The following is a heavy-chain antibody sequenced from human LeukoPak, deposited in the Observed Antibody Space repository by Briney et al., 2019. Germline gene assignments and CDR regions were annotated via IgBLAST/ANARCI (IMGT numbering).Heavy chain of an antibody. V-gene: IGHV4-4*02. CDR2: IYHSGST. D-gene: IGHD2-2*03. CDR3: ARVVGYCSSTSCFYYFDY. Sequence: SGTLSLTCAVSGGSISSSNWWSWVRQPPGKGLEWIGEIYHSGSTNYNPSLKSRVTISVDKSKNQFSLKLSSVTAADTAVYYCARVVGYCSSTSCFYYFDYWGQGTLVTVSS. J-gene: IGHJ4*02. CDR1: GGSISSSNW.